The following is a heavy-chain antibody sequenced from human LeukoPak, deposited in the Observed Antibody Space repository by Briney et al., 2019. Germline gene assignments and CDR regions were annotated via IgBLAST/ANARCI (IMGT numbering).Heavy chain of an antibody. CDR3: ARNRNDYGDYVHDY. V-gene: IGHV3-20*04. D-gene: IGHD4-17*01. CDR1: GGSFSGYY. Sequence: SSETLSLTCAVYGGSFSGYYWSWIRQPPGKGLEWVFGRNGGSTGYADSVKGRFTISRDNAKNSLYLQMNSLRAEDTAVYYCARNRNDYGDYVHDYWGQGTLVTVSS. CDR2: RNGGST. J-gene: IGHJ4*02.